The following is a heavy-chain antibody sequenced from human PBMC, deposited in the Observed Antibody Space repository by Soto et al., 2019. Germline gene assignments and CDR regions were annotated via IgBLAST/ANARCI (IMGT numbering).Heavy chain of an antibody. J-gene: IGHJ4*02. V-gene: IGHV3-15*01. CDR3: TTDRVVRGVTPTCFDY. CDR2: IKSKTDGGTT. Sequence: EVQLVESGGGLVKPGGSLRLSCAASGFTFSNAWMSWVRQAPGKGLEWVGRIKSKTDGGTTDYAAPVKGRFTISRDDSKNTLYLQMNSLKTEDTAVYYCTTDRVVRGVTPTCFDYWGQGTLVTVSS. CDR1: GFTFSNAW. D-gene: IGHD3-10*01.